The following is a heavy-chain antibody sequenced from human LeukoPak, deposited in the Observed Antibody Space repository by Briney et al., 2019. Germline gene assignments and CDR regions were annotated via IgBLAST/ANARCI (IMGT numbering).Heavy chain of an antibody. J-gene: IGHJ4*02. V-gene: IGHV3-23*05. Sequence: GGSLRLSCAASGFTFSSYAMSWVRQAPGKGLEWVSAISDRSTYYADSVKGRFTISRDNSKNTLHLQVNSLRVEDTAVYYCAKDLGTSGWYCDYWGQGTLVTVSS. CDR3: AKDLGTSGWYCDY. CDR1: GFTFSSYA. CDR2: ISDRST. D-gene: IGHD6-19*01.